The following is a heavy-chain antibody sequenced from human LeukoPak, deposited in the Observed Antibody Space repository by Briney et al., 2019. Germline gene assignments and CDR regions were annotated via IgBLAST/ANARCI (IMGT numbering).Heavy chain of an antibody. CDR1: GGSISSYY. CDR3: ARAPIGHDFWSGYYLY. D-gene: IGHD3-3*01. Sequence: SETLSLTCTVSGGSISSYYWSWIRQPPGKGLEWIGYIYYSGSTNYNPSLKSRVTISVDTSKNQFSLKLSSVTAADTAVYYCARAPIGHDFWSGYYLYWGQGTLVTVSS. V-gene: IGHV4-59*01. CDR2: IYYSGST. J-gene: IGHJ4*02.